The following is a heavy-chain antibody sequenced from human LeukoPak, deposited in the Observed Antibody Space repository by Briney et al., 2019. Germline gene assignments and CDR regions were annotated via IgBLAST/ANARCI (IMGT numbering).Heavy chain of an antibody. CDR3: AKRNYYGSGSYYN. Sequence: HAGGSLRLSCAASGFTFSSYAMSWVRQAPGKGLEWVSAISGSGGSTHYADSVKGRFTISRDNSKNTLYLQMNSLRAEDTAVYYCAKRNYYGSGSYYNWGQGTLVTVSS. D-gene: IGHD3-10*01. J-gene: IGHJ4*02. CDR2: ISGSGGST. CDR1: GFTFSSYA. V-gene: IGHV3-23*01.